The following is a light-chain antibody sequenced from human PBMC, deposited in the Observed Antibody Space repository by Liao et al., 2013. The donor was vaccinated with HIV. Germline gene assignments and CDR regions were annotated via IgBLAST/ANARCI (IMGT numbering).Light chain of an antibody. CDR3: QVWDSSSDHPGV. Sequence: SYVLTQPPSVSVAPGETASITCAGNNIESKSVQWYQQRTGQAPVVVVYYDSDRPSGIPERFSGSNSGNTATLTISRVEAGDEADYYCQVWDSSSDHPGVFGTGTKVTVL. CDR2: YDS. CDR1: NIESKS. V-gene: IGLV3-21*01. J-gene: IGLJ1*01.